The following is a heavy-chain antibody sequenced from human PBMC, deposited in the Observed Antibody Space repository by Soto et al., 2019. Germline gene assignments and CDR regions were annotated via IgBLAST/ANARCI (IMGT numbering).Heavy chain of an antibody. Sequence: EVQLVESGGGLVKPGGSLRLSGAASGFTFINAWMSWVRQAPGKGLEWVGRIKSKTDGGTTDYAAPVKGRFTISRDDSKNTLYLQMNSLKTEDTAVYYCTTNPLIAARYYWGNGTLVTVSS. V-gene: IGHV3-15*01. CDR3: TTNPLIAARYY. CDR2: IKSKTDGGTT. D-gene: IGHD6-6*01. J-gene: IGHJ4*01. CDR1: GFTFINAW.